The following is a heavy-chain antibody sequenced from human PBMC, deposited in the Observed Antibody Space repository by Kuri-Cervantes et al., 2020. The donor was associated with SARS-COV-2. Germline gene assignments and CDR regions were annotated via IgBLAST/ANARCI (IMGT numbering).Heavy chain of an antibody. CDR3: ARGGGRGVDY. J-gene: IGHJ4*02. CDR2: IYYSGST. D-gene: IGHD3-16*01. Sequence: SETLSLTCAVYGGSFSGYYWSWIRQPPGKGLEWIGYIYYSGSTNYNPSLKSRVTISVDTSKNQFSLKLSSVTAADTAVYYCARGGGRGVDYWGQGTLVTVSS. CDR1: GGSFSGYY. V-gene: IGHV4-59*12.